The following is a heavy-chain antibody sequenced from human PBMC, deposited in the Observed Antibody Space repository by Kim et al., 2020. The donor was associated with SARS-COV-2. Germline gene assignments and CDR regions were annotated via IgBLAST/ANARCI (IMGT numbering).Heavy chain of an antibody. D-gene: IGHD6-13*01. Sequence: GGSLRLSCAASGFTFDDYTMHWVRQAPGKGLEWVSLISWDGGSTYYADSVKGRFTISRDNSKNSLYLQMNSLRTEDTALYYCAKARRIAAAGTPGYYYYGMDVWGQGTTGTVSS. CDR3: AKARRIAAAGTPGYYYYGMDV. CDR2: ISWDGGST. CDR1: GFTFDDYT. V-gene: IGHV3-43*01. J-gene: IGHJ6*02.